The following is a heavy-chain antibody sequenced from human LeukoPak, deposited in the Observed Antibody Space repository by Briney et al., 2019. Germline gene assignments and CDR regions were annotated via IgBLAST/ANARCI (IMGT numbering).Heavy chain of an antibody. CDR2: IYYSGST. CDR3: ARTISAYNTRYSDY. J-gene: IGHJ4*02. V-gene: IGHV4-59*01. Sequence: SETLSLTCTVSGGYISSYYWSWIRQPPGKGLEWIGYIYYSGSTNYNPSLKSRVTISVDTSKNQFSLKLRSVSAADTAVYYCARTISAYNTRYSDYWGQGILVTVSS. CDR1: GGYISSYY. D-gene: IGHD2-21*01.